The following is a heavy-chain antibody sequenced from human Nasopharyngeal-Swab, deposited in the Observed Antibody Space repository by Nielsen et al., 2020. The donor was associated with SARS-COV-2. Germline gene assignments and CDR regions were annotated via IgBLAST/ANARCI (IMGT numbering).Heavy chain of an antibody. J-gene: IGHJ3*02. Sequence: ASVKVSCKASGYTFTSYDINWVRQATGQGLEWMGWMNPNSGNTGYAQKFQGRVTMTRKTSISTAYMELSSLRSEDTAVYYCARGHYYDSSGSFAFDIWGQGTMVTVSS. V-gene: IGHV1-8*02. CDR1: GYTFTSYD. CDR2: MNPNSGNT. D-gene: IGHD3-22*01. CDR3: ARGHYYDSSGSFAFDI.